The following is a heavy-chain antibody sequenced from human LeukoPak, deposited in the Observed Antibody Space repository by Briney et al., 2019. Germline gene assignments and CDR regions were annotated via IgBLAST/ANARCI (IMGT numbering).Heavy chain of an antibody. J-gene: IGHJ3*02. CDR2: IYSGGST. CDR1: GFTVSSNY. V-gene: IGHV3-53*01. CDR3: ARNYDSSGHDAFDI. Sequence: GGSLRLSCAASGFTVSSNYMSWVRQAPGKGLEWVSVIYSGGSTYYADSVKGRFTISRDNSKNTLYLQMNSLRAEDTAVYYCARNYDSSGHDAFDIWGKGTTVTI. D-gene: IGHD3-22*01.